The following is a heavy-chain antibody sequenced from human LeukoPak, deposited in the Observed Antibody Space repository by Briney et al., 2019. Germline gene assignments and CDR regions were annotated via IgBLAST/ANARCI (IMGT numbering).Heavy chain of an antibody. J-gene: IGHJ4*02. CDR1: GFTFCSCG. Sequence: GGSLRLSCAASGFTFCSCGMQWDRQAPGKGREGVADITYGGSNKYYGDSVKGRFTISRDISKNTLYLKMNSQRAEATAEYYCATLGVIAVGGSPRKNDYWGQGTLVTVSS. CDR3: ATLGVIAVGGSPRKNDY. CDR2: ITYGGSNK. D-gene: IGHD6-19*01. V-gene: IGHV3-30*03.